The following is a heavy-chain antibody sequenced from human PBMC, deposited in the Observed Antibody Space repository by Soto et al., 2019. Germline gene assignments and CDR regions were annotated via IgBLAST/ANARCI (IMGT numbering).Heavy chain of an antibody. Sequence: EVQLLESGGGLVQPGGSLRLSCAASGFTFSSYAMSWVRQAPGKGPEWVSAISGSGGSTYYADSVKGRFTISRDNSKNTLYLQMNSLRAEDTAVYYCAKDRYGGRRLFDYWGQGTLVTVSS. CDR1: GFTFSSYA. V-gene: IGHV3-23*01. CDR2: ISGSGGST. J-gene: IGHJ4*02. D-gene: IGHD4-17*01. CDR3: AKDRYGGRRLFDY.